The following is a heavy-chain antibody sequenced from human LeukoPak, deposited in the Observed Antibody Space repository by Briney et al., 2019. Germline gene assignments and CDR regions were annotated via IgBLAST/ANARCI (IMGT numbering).Heavy chain of an antibody. CDR3: ARDCSSTSCYRGGFDP. V-gene: IGHV3-7*01. CDR2: IKQDGSEK. J-gene: IGHJ5*02. D-gene: IGHD2-2*01. Sequence: GGSLRLSCAASGFTFSSYWMSWVRQAPGKGLEWVANIKQDGSEKYYVDSVKGRFTISRDNAKNSLYLQMNSLRAEDTAVYYCARDCSSTSCYRGGFDPWGQGNLVTVSS. CDR1: GFTFSSYW.